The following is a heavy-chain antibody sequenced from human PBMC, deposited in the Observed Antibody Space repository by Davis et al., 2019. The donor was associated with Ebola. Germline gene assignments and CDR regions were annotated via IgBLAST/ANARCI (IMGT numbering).Heavy chain of an antibody. Sequence: GESLKISCAASGFTFSSYGMHWVRQAPGKGLEWVAVISYDGSNKYYADSVKGRFTISRDNSKNTLYLQMNSLRAEDTAVYYCARGDEDTAMVWVALGIWGQGTMVTVSS. D-gene: IGHD5-18*01. CDR1: GFTFSSYG. CDR2: ISYDGSNK. CDR3: ARGDEDTAMVWVALGI. V-gene: IGHV3-30*03. J-gene: IGHJ3*02.